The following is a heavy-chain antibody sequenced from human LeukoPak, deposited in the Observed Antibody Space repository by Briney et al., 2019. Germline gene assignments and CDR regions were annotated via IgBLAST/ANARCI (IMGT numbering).Heavy chain of an antibody. V-gene: IGHV3-49*04. CDR1: GFTFGDYV. Sequence: GRSLRLSCTGSGFTFGDYVMTWVRQAPGKGLEWVGFIRSKVYGGTTEYAASVKGRFTISRDDSKSIAYLQMNSLKTEDTAVYYCTRDRHGIAAAGTWGQGTLVTVSS. J-gene: IGHJ5*02. CDR3: TRDRHGIAAAGT. D-gene: IGHD6-13*01. CDR2: IRSKVYGGTT.